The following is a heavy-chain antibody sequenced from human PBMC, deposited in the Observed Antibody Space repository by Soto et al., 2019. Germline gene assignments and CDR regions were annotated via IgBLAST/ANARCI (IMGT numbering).Heavy chain of an antibody. CDR1: GFTFSSYA. CDR3: AKYYVFWSGYFPYDAFDI. D-gene: IGHD3-3*01. V-gene: IGHV3-23*01. J-gene: IGHJ3*02. CDR2: ISGSGGST. Sequence: EVQLLESGGGLVQPGGSLRLSCAASGFTFSSYAMSWVRQAPGKGLEWVSAISGSGGSTYYADSVKGRFTICRDNSKNTLYLQMNSLRAEDTAVYYCAKYYVFWSGYFPYDAFDIWGQGTMVTVSS.